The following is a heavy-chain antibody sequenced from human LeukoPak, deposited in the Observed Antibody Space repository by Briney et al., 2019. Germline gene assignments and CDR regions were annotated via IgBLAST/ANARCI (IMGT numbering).Heavy chain of an antibody. CDR2: ISSNGGST. Sequence: GGSLRLSCAASGFTFSSYAMHWVRQAPGKGLEYVSAISSNGGSTYYANSVKGRFTISRDNSKNTLYLHMGSLRAEDMAVCYCARRYSSGWYVDYWGQGTLVTVSS. D-gene: IGHD6-19*01. CDR1: GFTFSSYA. CDR3: ARRYSSGWYVDY. V-gene: IGHV3-64*01. J-gene: IGHJ4*02.